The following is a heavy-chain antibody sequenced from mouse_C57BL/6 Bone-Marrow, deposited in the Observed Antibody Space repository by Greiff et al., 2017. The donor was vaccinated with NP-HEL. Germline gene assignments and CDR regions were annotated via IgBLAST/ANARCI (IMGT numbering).Heavy chain of an antibody. D-gene: IGHD1-1*01. CDR1: GFTFSSYA. V-gene: IGHV5-9-1*02. Sequence: EVHLVESGEGLVKPGGSLKLSCAASGFTFSSYAMSWVRQTPEKRLEWVAYISSGGDYIYYADTVKGRFTISRDNARNTLYLQMSSLKSEDTAMYYCTRDNIYYYGRGFAYWGQGTLVTVSA. CDR3: TRDNIYYYGRGFAY. J-gene: IGHJ3*01. CDR2: ISSGGDYI.